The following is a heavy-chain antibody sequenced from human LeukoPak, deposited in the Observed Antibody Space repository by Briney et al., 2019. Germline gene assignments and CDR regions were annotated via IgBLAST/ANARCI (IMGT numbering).Heavy chain of an antibody. CDR1: GFSFSTYT. D-gene: IGHD2-2*02. Sequence: SGGFLGLSCAASGFSFSTYTMHWVRQAPGKGLEYVSAITSNGDSKYYASSVKGRFTISRDNYKNTLYLQMGSLTTEDVALYYCAREFCDTNNCYKAALAYWGQGTLVSVSS. V-gene: IGHV3-64*01. CDR2: ITSNGDSK. CDR3: AREFCDTNNCYKAALAY. J-gene: IGHJ4*02.